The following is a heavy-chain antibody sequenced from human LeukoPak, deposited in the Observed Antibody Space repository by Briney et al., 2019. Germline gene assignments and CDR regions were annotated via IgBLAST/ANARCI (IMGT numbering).Heavy chain of an antibody. V-gene: IGHV3-30-3*01. D-gene: IGHD2-2*01. J-gene: IGHJ6*03. Sequence: GGSLRLSCAASGFTFSSYAMHWVRQAPGKGLEWVAVISYDGSNKYYADSVKGRFTISRDNSKNTLYLQMNSLRAEDTAVYYCARDRRIVVVPAAIRLYYYYMDVWGKGTTVTVSS. CDR2: ISYDGSNK. CDR3: ARDRRIVVVPAAIRLYYYYMDV. CDR1: GFTFSSYA.